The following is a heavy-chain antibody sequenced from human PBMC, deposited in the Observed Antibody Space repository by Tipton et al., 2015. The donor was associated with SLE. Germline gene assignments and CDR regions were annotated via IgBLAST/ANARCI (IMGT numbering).Heavy chain of an antibody. CDR2: IYYSGST. CDR3: ASRAAAGTIDY. Sequence: TLSLTCTVSGYSISSGYYWSWIRQPPGKGLEWIGSIYYSGSTYYNPSLKSRVTISVDTSKNQFSLKLSSVTAADTAVYYCASRAAAGTIDYWGQGTLVTVSS. CDR1: GYSISSGYY. D-gene: IGHD6-13*01. J-gene: IGHJ4*02. V-gene: IGHV4-38-2*02.